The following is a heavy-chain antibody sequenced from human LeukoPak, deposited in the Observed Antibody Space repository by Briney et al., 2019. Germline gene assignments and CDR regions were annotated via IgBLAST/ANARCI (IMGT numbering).Heavy chain of an antibody. V-gene: IGHV3-30*04. CDR2: ISYDGSSK. CDR1: GFTFSTYA. CDR3: ARDATTEPGTVYMDV. Sequence: PGGSLRLSCAASGFTFSTYAMHWVRQAPGKGLEWVAVISYDGSSKDYADSVKGRFTFSRDNSKNTLYLQMNSLRAEDTALYFCARDATTEPGTVYMDVWGKGTTVTISS. D-gene: IGHD6-13*01. J-gene: IGHJ6*03.